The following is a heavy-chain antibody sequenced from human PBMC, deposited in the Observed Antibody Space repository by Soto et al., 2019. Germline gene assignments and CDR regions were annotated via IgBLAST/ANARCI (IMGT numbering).Heavy chain of an antibody. J-gene: IGHJ5*02. V-gene: IGHV1-69*04. CDR2: IIPILGIA. CDR3: ARDRNQYSISKEINWFDP. Sequence: SVKVSCKASGGTFSSYTISWVRQAPGQGLEWMGRIIPILGIANYAQKFQGRVTITADKSTSTAYMELSSLRSEDTAVYYCARDRNQYSISKEINWFDPWGQGTLVTGSS. D-gene: IGHD6-6*01. CDR1: GGTFSSYT.